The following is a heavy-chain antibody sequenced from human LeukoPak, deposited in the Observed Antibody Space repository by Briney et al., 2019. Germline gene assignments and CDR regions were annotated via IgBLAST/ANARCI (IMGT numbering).Heavy chain of an antibody. D-gene: IGHD2-2*01. CDR2: INHSGST. J-gene: IGHJ5*02. Sequence: SETLSLTCAVYGGSFSGYYWSWIRQPPGKGLEWIWEINHSGSTNYNPSLKSRVTISVDTSKNQFSLKLSSVMAADTAVYYCARVGDVVVPAATGWFDPWGQGTLVTVSS. CDR3: ARVGDVVVPAATGWFDP. CDR1: GGSFSGYY. V-gene: IGHV4-34*01.